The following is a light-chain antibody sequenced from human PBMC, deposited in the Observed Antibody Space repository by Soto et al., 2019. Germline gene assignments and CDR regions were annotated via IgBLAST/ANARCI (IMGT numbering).Light chain of an antibody. J-gene: IGKJ1*01. CDR2: WAS. CDR1: QSIFYSSNNKNY. V-gene: IGKV4-1*01. Sequence: DLVLNQSPDSLAVSLGERATINCKSSQSIFYSSNNKNYLTWYQQKPGQPPKLLIYWASTRESGVPDRFSGSGSGTDFTPTISSLQAEDVAVYYCQQYYSTPWTFGQGTKVDIK. CDR3: QQYYSTPWT.